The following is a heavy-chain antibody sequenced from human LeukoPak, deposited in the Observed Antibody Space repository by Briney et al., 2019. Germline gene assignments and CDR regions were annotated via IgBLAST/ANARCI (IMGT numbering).Heavy chain of an antibody. Sequence: GGSLRLSCAASGFTFSDYYMTWICQAPGKGLEWVSSISSGSTYTNYADSVKGRFTISRDNAKNSLYLQMNSLRVEDTAVYYCARNGYSGYDRLNWFDPWGQGTLVTVSS. V-gene: IGHV3-11*03. CDR1: GFTFSDYY. CDR3: ARNGYSGYDRLNWFDP. J-gene: IGHJ5*02. D-gene: IGHD5-12*01. CDR2: ISSGSTYT.